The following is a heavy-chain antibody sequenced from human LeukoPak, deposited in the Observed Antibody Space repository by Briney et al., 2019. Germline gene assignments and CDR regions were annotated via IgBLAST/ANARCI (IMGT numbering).Heavy chain of an antibody. V-gene: IGHV1-46*01. CDR3: ASSLTYYYDSSGPSHFDY. D-gene: IGHD3-22*01. Sequence: GASVKVSCKASGYTFTSYYMHWVRPAPGQGLEWMGIINPSGGSTSYAQKFQGRVTMTRDTSTSTVYMELSSLRSEDTAVYYCASSLTYYYDSSGPSHFDYWGQGTLVTVSS. CDR2: INPSGGST. J-gene: IGHJ4*02. CDR1: GYTFTSYY.